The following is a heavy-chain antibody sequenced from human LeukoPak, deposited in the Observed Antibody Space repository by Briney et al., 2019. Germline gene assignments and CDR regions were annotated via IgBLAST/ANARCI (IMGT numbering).Heavy chain of an antibody. CDR1: GGSFSGYY. V-gene: IGHV4-34*01. Sequence: PSETLSLTCAVYGGSFSGYYWSWIRQPPGKGLEWIGEINHSGSTNYNPSFKSRVTISVDTSKNQFSLKLSSVTAADTAMYYCARQGSWLLEIYYWGQGTLVTVSS. CDR2: INHSGST. D-gene: IGHD2-21*02. J-gene: IGHJ4*02. CDR3: ARQGSWLLEIYY.